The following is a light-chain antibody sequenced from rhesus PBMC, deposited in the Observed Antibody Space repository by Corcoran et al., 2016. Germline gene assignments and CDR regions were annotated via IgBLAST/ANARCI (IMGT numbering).Light chain of an antibody. J-gene: IGKJ4*01. Sequence: EIVMTQSPATLSLSPGERATLSCRASPSVSSSLAWYQQKPGQAPRLLIYGASSRATGIPDRFSGSGSGTEFTLTISSLEPEDFAVYYCQQYSNWPTFGGGTKVEIK. CDR1: PSVSSS. CDR3: QQYSNWPT. CDR2: GAS. V-gene: IGKV3-42*03.